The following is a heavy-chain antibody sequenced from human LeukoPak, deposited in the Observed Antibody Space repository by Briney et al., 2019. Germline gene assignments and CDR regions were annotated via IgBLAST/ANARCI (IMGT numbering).Heavy chain of an antibody. J-gene: IGHJ5*02. CDR2: IYTSGST. Sequence: SETLSLTCTVSGGSISSYYWSWIRQPAGKGVEWIGRIYTSGSTNYNPSLKSRVTMSVDTSKNQFSLKLSSVTAADTAVYYCARDFVLLWFGELLYWFDPWGQGTLVTVSS. D-gene: IGHD3-10*01. CDR1: GGSISSYY. V-gene: IGHV4-4*07. CDR3: ARDFVLLWFGELLYWFDP.